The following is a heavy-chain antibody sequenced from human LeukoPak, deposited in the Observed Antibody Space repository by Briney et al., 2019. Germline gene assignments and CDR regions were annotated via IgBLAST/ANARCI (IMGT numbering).Heavy chain of an antibody. D-gene: IGHD3-22*01. CDR2: ISAYNGNT. V-gene: IGHV1-18*01. CDR1: GYTFTSYG. CDR3: ATRPYYYDSSGYFFP. J-gene: IGHJ3*01. Sequence: ASVKVSCKASGYTFTSYGISWVRQAPGQGLEWMGWISAYNGNTNYAQKLQGRVTMTTDTSTSTAYMELRSLRSEDTAVYYCATRPYYYDSSGYFFPWGQGTMVTVSS.